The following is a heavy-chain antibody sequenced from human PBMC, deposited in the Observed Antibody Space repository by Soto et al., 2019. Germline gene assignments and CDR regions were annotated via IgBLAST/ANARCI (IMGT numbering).Heavy chain of an antibody. CDR3: ARTTYSGSYLYAFDI. V-gene: IGHV4-4*02. D-gene: IGHD1-26*01. J-gene: IGHJ3*02. CDR1: AGSITSTNC. CDR2: IYHSGRS. Sequence: SQTLSLTCAVSAGSITSTNCGSWVRQPPEKGLEWIGEIYHSGRSTYNPSLKSRVTISVDKSKNQFSLEVSCETAADTAIYYCARTTYSGSYLYAFDIWGQGTMVTVSS.